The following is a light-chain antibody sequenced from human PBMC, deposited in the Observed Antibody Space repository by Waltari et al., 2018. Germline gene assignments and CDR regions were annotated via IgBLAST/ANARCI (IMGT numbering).Light chain of an antibody. Sequence: QSALTQPRSVSGSPGQSVTISCTGTSSDVGGYNYVSWYQKHPGKATKLMIYDVSKRPSGVPDRFSGAKSGNTASLTISGLQAEDEADYYCCAYAGSYTRVFGGGTKLTVL. J-gene: IGLJ3*02. CDR3: CAYAGSYTRV. CDR2: DVS. V-gene: IGLV2-11*01. CDR1: SSDVGGYNY.